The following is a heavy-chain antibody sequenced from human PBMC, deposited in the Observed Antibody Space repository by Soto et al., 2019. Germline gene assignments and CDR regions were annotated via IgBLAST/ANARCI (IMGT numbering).Heavy chain of an antibody. CDR3: ARDLGPYYYGSGSPPRLKNWFDP. J-gene: IGHJ5*02. Sequence: SETLSLTCTVSGGSIISGGYYWILIRQHPGKGLEWIGYIYYSGSTYYNPSLKSRVTISVDTSKNQFSLKLSSVTAADTAVYYCARDLGPYYYGSGSPPRLKNWFDPWGQGTLVTVSS. V-gene: IGHV4-31*03. CDR2: IYYSGST. CDR1: GGSIISGGYY. D-gene: IGHD3-10*01.